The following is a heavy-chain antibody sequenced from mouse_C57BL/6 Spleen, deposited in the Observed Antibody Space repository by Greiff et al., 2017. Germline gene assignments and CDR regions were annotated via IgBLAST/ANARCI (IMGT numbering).Heavy chain of an antibody. CDR3: ARVLDSFAY. Sequence: VQLQQSGAELVKPGASVKLSCTASGFNIKDYYMPWVKQRTEQGLEWIGRIDPEDGETKYAPKFQGKATITADTSSNTAYLQLSSLTSEDTAVYYCARVLDSFAYWGQGTLVTVSA. J-gene: IGHJ3*01. V-gene: IGHV14-2*01. CDR2: IDPEDGET. CDR1: GFNIKDYY.